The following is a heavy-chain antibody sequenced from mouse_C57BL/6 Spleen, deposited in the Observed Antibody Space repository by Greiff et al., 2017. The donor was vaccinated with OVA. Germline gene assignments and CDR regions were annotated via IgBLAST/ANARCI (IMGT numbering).Heavy chain of an antibody. D-gene: IGHD1-1*01. CDR3: ARANYYGSSYVGYFDV. Sequence: EVKLMESGGGLVKPGGSLKLSCAASGFTFSDYGMHWVRQAPEKGLEWVAYISSGSSTIYYADTVKGRFTISRDNAKNTMFLQMTSLRSEDTAMYYCARANYYGSSYVGYFDVWGTGTTVTVSS. V-gene: IGHV5-17*01. CDR1: GFTFSDYG. J-gene: IGHJ1*03. CDR2: ISSGSSTI.